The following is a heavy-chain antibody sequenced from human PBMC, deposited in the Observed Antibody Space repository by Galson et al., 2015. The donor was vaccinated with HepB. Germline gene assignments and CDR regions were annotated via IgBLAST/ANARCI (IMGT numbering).Heavy chain of an antibody. D-gene: IGHD3-22*01. CDR3: ARDSDYYDSSGYFHVTGFRNNYGMDV. J-gene: IGHJ6*02. CDR1: GGTFSSYA. V-gene: IGHV1-69*13. CDR2: IIPMFGTA. Sequence: SVKVSCKASGGTFSSYAISWVRQAPGQGLEWMGGIIPMFGTANYAQKFQGRVTITADESTSTAYMELSSLRSEDTAVYYCARDSDYYDSSGYFHVTGFRNNYGMDVWGQGTTVTVSS.